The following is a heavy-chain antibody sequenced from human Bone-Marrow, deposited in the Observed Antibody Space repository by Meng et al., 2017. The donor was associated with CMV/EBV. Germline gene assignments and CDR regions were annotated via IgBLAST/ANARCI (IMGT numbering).Heavy chain of an antibody. CDR1: GFRLSDYA. CDR3: ARGLNNWNPLGY. CDR2: ISYDGDNK. J-gene: IGHJ4*02. Sequence: SCAASGFRLSDYAMHWVRQAPGKGLEWVAVISYDGDNKYFADSVKGRFSISRETSKNTLYLEMNSPRVEDTAVYYCARGLNNWNPLGYWGQGTLVTVSS. V-gene: IGHV3-30-3*01. D-gene: IGHD1-20*01.